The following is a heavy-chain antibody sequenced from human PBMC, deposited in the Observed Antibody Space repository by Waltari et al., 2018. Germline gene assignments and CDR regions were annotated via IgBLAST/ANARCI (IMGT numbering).Heavy chain of an antibody. D-gene: IGHD2-8*01. V-gene: IGHV4-59*01. CDR1: GGSIRSYY. J-gene: IGHJ5*02. CDR3: ARVGGVLMVFAPTGGWFDP. Sequence: QVQLQESGPGLVKPSETLSLTCTVSGGSIRSYYWSWIRQPPGKGREWIGYIDYIESTNYNPSLKSRVTISVDTSKNQFSRKLSSVTAADTAVYYCARVGGVLMVFAPTGGWFDPWGQGTLVTVSS. CDR2: IDYIEST.